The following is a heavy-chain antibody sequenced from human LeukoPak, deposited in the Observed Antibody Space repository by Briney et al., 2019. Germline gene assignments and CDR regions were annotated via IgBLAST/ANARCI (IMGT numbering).Heavy chain of an antibody. CDR2: ISSTGSTI. V-gene: IGHV3-48*03. Sequence: PGGSLRLSCAASGFNFSSYEMNWVRQAPGKGLEWLSYISSTGSTIYYTDSVKGRFTVSRDNAKNSLFLQMNSLRAEDTAIYYCAREWGTSSSWADVFDIWGQGTMVTVSS. D-gene: IGHD6-13*01. J-gene: IGHJ3*02. CDR3: AREWGTSSSWADVFDI. CDR1: GFNFSSYE.